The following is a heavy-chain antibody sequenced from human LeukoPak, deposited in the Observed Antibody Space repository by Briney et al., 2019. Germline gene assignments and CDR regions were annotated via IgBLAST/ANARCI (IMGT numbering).Heavy chain of an antibody. CDR2: IQNDASTR. J-gene: IGHJ4*02. CDR1: GFTFSDYG. Sequence: GKSLRLSCTASGFTFSDYGMHWVRQPPGKGLEWVAVIQNDASTRNYVDSVKGRFTISRDNSENTVFLQMDSLRVEDAAVYYCARELSQIVWGGLDFGGQGTLVSVSS. CDR3: ARELSQIVWGGLDF. V-gene: IGHV3-33*05. D-gene: IGHD2-21*01.